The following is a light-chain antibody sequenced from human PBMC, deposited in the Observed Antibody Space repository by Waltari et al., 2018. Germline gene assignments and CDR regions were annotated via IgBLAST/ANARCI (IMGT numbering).Light chain of an antibody. CDR2: GGS. V-gene: IGKV3-15*01. J-gene: IGKJ2*01. CDR1: QSVNSN. CDR3: QQYDNWLPYT. Sequence: EIAMTQSLATLSVSPGERATLSCRTSQSVNSNLAWYQQRPGQPPRLLIYGGSTRAPGIPGRFRGSGSGTEFTLTISRLQSEDFAVYYCQQYDNWLPYTFGQGTKVDMK.